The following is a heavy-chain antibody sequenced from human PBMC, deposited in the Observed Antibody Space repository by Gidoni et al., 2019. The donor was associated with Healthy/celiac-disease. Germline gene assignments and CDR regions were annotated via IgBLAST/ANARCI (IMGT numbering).Heavy chain of an antibody. CDR3: ARDDYGDYYYYYYMDV. J-gene: IGHJ6*03. Sequence: QVQLVESGGGVVQPGRSLRPSCAASGFTFSSYAMHWVRQAPGKGLEWVAVISYDGSNKYYADSVKGRFTISRDNSKNTLYLQMNSLRAEDTAVYYCARDDYGDYYYYYYMDVWGKGTTVTVSS. D-gene: IGHD4-17*01. V-gene: IGHV3-30-3*01. CDR2: ISYDGSNK. CDR1: GFTFSSYA.